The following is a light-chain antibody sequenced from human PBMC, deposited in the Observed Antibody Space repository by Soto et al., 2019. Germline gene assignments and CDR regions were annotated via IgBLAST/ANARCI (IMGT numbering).Light chain of an antibody. CDR1: QSVSSRY. J-gene: IGKJ5*01. Sequence: RVMTQSPATLSASPGEQIALSCRASQSVSSRYLAWYQHTPAQAPRLXXYDASNRANGIPVRFSGSGSGTDLTLTISSLEPEDFAVYYCQQRSNWPPITFGQGTRLENK. V-gene: IGKV3D-20*02. CDR3: QQRSNWPPIT. CDR2: DAS.